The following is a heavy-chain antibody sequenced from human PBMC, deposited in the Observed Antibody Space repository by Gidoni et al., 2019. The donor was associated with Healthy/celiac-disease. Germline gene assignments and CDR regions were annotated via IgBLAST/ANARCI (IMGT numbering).Heavy chain of an antibody. Sequence: QVQLQESGPGLVKPSQTLSLTCTVSGGSISSGGYYWSWIRQHPGKGLEWIGYIYSSGSTSYNPSLKSLVTISVDTSKNQFSLKLSSVTAADTAVYYCARGGWDAFDIWGQGTMVTVSS. V-gene: IGHV4-31*01. CDR3: ARGGWDAFDI. D-gene: IGHD2-15*01. CDR1: GGSISSGGYY. J-gene: IGHJ3*02. CDR2: IYSSGST.